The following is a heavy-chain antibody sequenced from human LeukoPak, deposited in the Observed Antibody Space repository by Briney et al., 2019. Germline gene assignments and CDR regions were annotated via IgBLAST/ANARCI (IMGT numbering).Heavy chain of an antibody. Sequence: GGSLRLSCAAPGFTFSSYAMHWVRQAPGKGLEYVSAISSNGGSTYYANSVKGRFTISRDNSKNTLYLQMGSLRAEDMAVYYCARGPGYCSGGSCYFGGFDYWGQGTLVTVSS. CDR2: ISSNGGST. CDR1: GFTFSSYA. J-gene: IGHJ4*02. D-gene: IGHD2-15*01. CDR3: ARGPGYCSGGSCYFGGFDY. V-gene: IGHV3-64*01.